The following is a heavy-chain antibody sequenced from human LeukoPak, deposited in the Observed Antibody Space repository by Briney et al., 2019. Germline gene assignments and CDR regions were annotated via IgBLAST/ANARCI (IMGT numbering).Heavy chain of an antibody. V-gene: IGHV1-69*04. CDR3: AREFGYSYGLVDY. Sequence: SVKASCKASGGTFSSYAISWVRQAPGQGLEWMGRIIPILGIANYAQKFQGRGTITADKSTSTAYMELSSLRSEDTAVYYCAREFGYSYGLVDYWGQGTLVTVSS. CDR2: IIPILGIA. D-gene: IGHD5-18*01. J-gene: IGHJ4*02. CDR1: GGTFSSYA.